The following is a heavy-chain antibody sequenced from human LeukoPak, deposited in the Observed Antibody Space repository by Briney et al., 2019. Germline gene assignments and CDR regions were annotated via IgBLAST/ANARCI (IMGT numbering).Heavy chain of an antibody. V-gene: IGHV3-30*04. J-gene: IGHJ4*02. D-gene: IGHD3-22*01. Sequence: GGSLRLSCAASGFAFSSYAMHWVRQAPGKGLEWVAVISYDGSNKYYADSVKGRFTISRDNSKNTLYLQMNSLRAEDTAVYYCARGTQPNYYDSSGYYYFDYWGQGTLVTVSS. CDR1: GFAFSSYA. CDR2: ISYDGSNK. CDR3: ARGTQPNYYDSSGYYYFDY.